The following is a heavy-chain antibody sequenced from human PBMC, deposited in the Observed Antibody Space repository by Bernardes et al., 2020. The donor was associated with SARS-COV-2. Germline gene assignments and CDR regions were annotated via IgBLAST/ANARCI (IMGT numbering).Heavy chain of an antibody. V-gene: IGHV1-18*01. D-gene: IGHD6-19*01. CDR2: ISAYNGNT. CDR1: GYTFTSYG. CDR3: ARDRLAVAGTLPYYYYYGMDV. J-gene: IGHJ6*02. Sequence: ASVKVSCKASGYTFTSYGISWVRQAPGQGLEWMGWISAYNGNTNYAQKLQGRVTMTTDTSTSTAYMELRSLRSDDTAVYYCARDRLAVAGTLPYYYYYGMDVWGQGTTVTVSS.